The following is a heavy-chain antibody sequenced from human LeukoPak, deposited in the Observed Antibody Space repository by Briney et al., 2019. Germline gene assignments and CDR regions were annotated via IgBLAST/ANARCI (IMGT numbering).Heavy chain of an antibody. J-gene: IGHJ4*02. CDR1: GGSISGYY. CDR3: ARQPEYSSSIDY. Sequence: SETLSLTCTVSGGSISGYYWSWIRQPAGKGLEWIGRIYTSGSTNYNPSLKGRVTMPVDTSKNQFSLNLSSVTAADTAVYYCARQPEYSSSIDYWGQGTLVTVSS. CDR2: IYTSGST. D-gene: IGHD6-6*01. V-gene: IGHV4-4*07.